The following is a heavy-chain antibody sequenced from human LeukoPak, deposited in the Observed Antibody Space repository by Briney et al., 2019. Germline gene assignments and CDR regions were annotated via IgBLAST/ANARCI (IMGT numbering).Heavy chain of an antibody. CDR1: GYTFNIYG. CDR2: INTDNGNT. Sequence: ASVKVSCKASGYTFNIYGISWVRQAPGQRPEWMGWINTDNGNTKYAQKFQGRVTMTTDTSTSTAYMELSSLRSDDTAVYYCARKGCTGDCYRFDPWGQGALVTVSS. V-gene: IGHV1-18*01. J-gene: IGHJ5*02. D-gene: IGHD2-21*02. CDR3: ARKGCTGDCYRFDP.